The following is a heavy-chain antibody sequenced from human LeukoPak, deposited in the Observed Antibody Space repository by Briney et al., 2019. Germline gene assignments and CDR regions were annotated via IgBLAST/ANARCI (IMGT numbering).Heavy chain of an antibody. V-gene: IGHV4-59*01. Sequence: SETLSLTCTVSGGSISGYFWSWIRQPAGKGLEWIGYIYYSGTTNYNPSLKSRVTISVDTSKNQFSLQLRSVTAADTAVYYCAREDPQTTVPEGMDVWGQGTTVTVSS. J-gene: IGHJ6*02. CDR3: AREDPQTTVPEGMDV. CDR2: IYYSGTT. D-gene: IGHD4-17*01. CDR1: GGSISGYF.